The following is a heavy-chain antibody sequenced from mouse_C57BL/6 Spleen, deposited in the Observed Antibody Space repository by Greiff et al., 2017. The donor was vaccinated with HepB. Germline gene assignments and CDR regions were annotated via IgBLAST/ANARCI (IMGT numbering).Heavy chain of an antibody. V-gene: IGHV5-4*01. CDR3: AREVPSYYAMDY. D-gene: IGHD5-1*01. Sequence: EVKVVESGGGLVKPGGSLKLSCAASGFTFSSYAMSWVRQTPEKRLEWVATISDGGSYTYYPDNVKGRFTISRDNAKNILYLQMIHLKSEDTAMYYCAREVPSYYAMDYCGQGTSVTVSS. CDR2: ISDGGSYT. J-gene: IGHJ4*01. CDR1: GFTFSSYA.